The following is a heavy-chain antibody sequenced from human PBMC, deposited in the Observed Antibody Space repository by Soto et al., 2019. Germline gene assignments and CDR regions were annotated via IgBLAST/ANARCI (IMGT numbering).Heavy chain of an antibody. CDR2: ISGSGGST. CDR3: AKGSMQGSTGSGNAFDI. J-gene: IGHJ3*02. V-gene: IGHV3-23*01. D-gene: IGHD2-2*01. Sequence: LRLSCAASGFTFSSYAMSWVRQAPGKGLEWVSAISGSGGSTYYADSVKGRFTISRDNSKNTLYLQMNSLRAEDTAVYYCAKGSMQGSTGSGNAFDIWGQGTMVTVSS. CDR1: GFTFSSYA.